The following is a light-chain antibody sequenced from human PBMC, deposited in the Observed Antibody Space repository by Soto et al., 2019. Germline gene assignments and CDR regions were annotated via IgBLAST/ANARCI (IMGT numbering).Light chain of an antibody. CDR3: QQYVILPIT. CDR2: GAS. Sequence: GAVSLSTGERATLSCRASQSVSSSYLAWYQQKPGQAPRLLIYGASSRATGIPDRFSGSGSGTDFTLTISRLEPEDGAVYYCQQYVILPITSCQRGRPEN. CDR1: QSVSSSY. V-gene: IGKV3-20*01. J-gene: IGKJ5*01.